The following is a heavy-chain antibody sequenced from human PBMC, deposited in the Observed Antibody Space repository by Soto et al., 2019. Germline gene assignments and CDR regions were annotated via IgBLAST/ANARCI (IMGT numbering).Heavy chain of an antibody. J-gene: IGHJ6*02. Sequence: PGGSLRLSCAASGFTFSNAWMSWVRQAPGKGLEWVGRIKIKTDGWTTDYAAPVKGRFTISRDDSKNTLYLQMNSLKTEDTAVYYCNMSPAVAGGGDYYYGMDVWGQGTTVTVSS. D-gene: IGHD6-19*01. CDR2: IKIKTDGWTT. CDR1: GFTFSNAW. CDR3: NMSPAVAGGGDYYYGMDV. V-gene: IGHV3-15*01.